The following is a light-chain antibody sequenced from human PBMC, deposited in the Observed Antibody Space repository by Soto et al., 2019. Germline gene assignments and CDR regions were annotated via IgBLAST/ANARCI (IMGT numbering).Light chain of an antibody. J-gene: IGKJ5*01. CDR2: DAS. CDR1: QDISKH. CDR3: QQYGDLPLT. V-gene: IGKV1-33*01. Sequence: DVQMTQSPSSLSASVGDRVTITCQASQDISKHLSWYQQKPGKAPNLLICDASTLETGVPSRFSGSGSGTEFTFPISSLQPEDFATYYCQQYGDLPLTFGQGTRLEMK.